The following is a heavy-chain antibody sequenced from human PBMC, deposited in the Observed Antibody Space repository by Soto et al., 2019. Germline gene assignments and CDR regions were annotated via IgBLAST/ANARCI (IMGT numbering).Heavy chain of an antibody. D-gene: IGHD6-19*01. CDR3: ARGSYYSGWV. CDR1: GDSVSRTSTA. CDR2: TYYRSNWYT. J-gene: IGHJ4*02. V-gene: IGHV6-1*01. Sequence: SQTLSLTCAISGDSVSRTSTAWSWIRQSPSRGLEWLGRTYYRSNWYTDYAVSVKSRITISPDTSKNQFSLQLNSVTPDDTAVYYCARGSYYSGWVWGQGTLVTVSS.